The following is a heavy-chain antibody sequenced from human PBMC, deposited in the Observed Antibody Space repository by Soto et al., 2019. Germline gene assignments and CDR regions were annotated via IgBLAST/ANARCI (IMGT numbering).Heavy chain of an antibody. Sequence: QVQLQQWGAGLLKPSETLSLTCAVYGGSFSGYYWSWIRQPPGKGLEWIGEINHSGSTNYNPSLKSRVTISVDTSKNQFSLKLSSVTAADTAVYYCASGIAAASQGAGFDYWGQGTLVTVSS. CDR3: ASGIAAASQGAGFDY. D-gene: IGHD6-13*01. J-gene: IGHJ4*02. V-gene: IGHV4-34*01. CDR2: INHSGST. CDR1: GGSFSGYY.